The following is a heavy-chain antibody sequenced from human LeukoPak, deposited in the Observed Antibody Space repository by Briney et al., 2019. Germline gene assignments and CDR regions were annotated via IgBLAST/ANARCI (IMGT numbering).Heavy chain of an antibody. CDR3: ARALRSGSYREFDY. Sequence: ASVKVSCKASGYTFTGYYVHWVRQAPGQGLEWMGWINPNSGGTNYAPEFQGRVTMTRDTSIYTAYMELSKLRSDDTAVYYCARALRSGSYREFDYWGQGALVTVSS. V-gene: IGHV1-2*02. CDR2: INPNSGGT. CDR1: GYTFTGYY. J-gene: IGHJ4*02. D-gene: IGHD1-26*01.